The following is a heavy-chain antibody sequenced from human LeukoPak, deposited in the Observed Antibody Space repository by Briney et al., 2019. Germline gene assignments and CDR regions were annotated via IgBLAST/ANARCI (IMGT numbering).Heavy chain of an antibody. CDR3: AKEGIVGATQYFQY. V-gene: IGHV3-21*04. CDR2: ISSSSSYI. D-gene: IGHD1-26*01. CDR1: GFTFSSYS. J-gene: IGHJ1*01. Sequence: PGGSLRLSCAASGFTFSSYSMNWVRQAPGKGLEWVSSISSSSSYIYYADSVKGRLTISRDNAKNSLYLQMNNLRAEDTAVYYCAKEGIVGATQYFQYWGQGTLVTVSS.